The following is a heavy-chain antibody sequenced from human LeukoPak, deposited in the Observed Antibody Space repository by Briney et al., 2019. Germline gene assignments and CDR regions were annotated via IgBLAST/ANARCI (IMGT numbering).Heavy chain of an antibody. Sequence: TGGSLRLSCAASGFTFSSFAMSWVRQAPGKGLEWVAVIWYDGSNKYYADSVKGRFTISRDNSKNTLYLQMNSLRAEDTAVYYCARDQVGALSDWGQGTLVTVSS. CDR2: IWYDGSNK. J-gene: IGHJ4*02. V-gene: IGHV3-33*08. CDR1: GFTFSSFA. CDR3: ARDQVGALSD. D-gene: IGHD1-26*01.